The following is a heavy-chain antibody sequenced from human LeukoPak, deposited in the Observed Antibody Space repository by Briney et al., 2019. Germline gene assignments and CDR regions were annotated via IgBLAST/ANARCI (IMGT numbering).Heavy chain of an antibody. J-gene: IGHJ4*02. D-gene: IGHD4-17*01. Sequence: PSETLCLTCVVYGGSFRGYYWSWIRQPPGKGLDWIGEINHSGSTNYNPSLKSRVTISVDTSKNQFSLKLSSVTAADTAVYYCARGPYGDYTNGYWGQGTLVTVSS. CDR1: GGSFRGYY. CDR2: INHSGST. V-gene: IGHV4-34*01. CDR3: ARGPYGDYTNGY.